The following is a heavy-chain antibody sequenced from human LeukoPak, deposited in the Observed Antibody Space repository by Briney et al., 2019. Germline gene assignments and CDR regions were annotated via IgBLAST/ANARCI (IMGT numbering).Heavy chain of an antibody. CDR1: GFTFSSYG. V-gene: IGHV3-30*18. CDR3: AKDQRVIDSGSGIDY. Sequence: GGSLRLSCAASGFTFSSYGMHWVRQAPGKGLEWLAVISYDGSNKYYADSVKGRFTISRDNSKNTLYLQMNSLRAEDTAVYYCAKDQRVIDSGSGIDYWGQGTLVTVSS. CDR2: ISYDGSNK. D-gene: IGHD5-12*01. J-gene: IGHJ4*02.